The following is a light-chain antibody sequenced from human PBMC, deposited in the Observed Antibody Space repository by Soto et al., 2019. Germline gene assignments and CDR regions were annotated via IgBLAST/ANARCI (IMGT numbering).Light chain of an antibody. CDR1: QSVSSSY. V-gene: IGKV3D-20*02. J-gene: IGKJ1*01. CDR2: GAS. CDR3: QQRSNWPTWT. Sequence: ESVWTQSPGTLSLSHGERATLSCRAIQSVSSSYLAWYQQKPGQAPRLLIYGASSRVTGIPARFSGSGSGTDFTLTISSLEPEDFAVYYCQQRSNWPTWTFGQGTKVDVK.